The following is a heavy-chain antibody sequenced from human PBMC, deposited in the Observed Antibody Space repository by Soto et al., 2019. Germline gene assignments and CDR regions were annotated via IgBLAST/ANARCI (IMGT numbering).Heavy chain of an antibody. CDR3: ARESIINYDYGSGYGMDV. CDR1: GFTFSSYG. J-gene: IGHJ6*02. CDR2: IWYDGSNK. D-gene: IGHD3-10*01. V-gene: IGHV3-33*01. Sequence: GGSLRLSCAASGFTFSSYGMHWVRQAPGKGLEWVAVIWYDGSNKYYADSVKGRFTISRDNSKNTLYLQMNSLRAEDTAVYYCARESIINYDYGSGYGMDVWGQGTTVTVSS.